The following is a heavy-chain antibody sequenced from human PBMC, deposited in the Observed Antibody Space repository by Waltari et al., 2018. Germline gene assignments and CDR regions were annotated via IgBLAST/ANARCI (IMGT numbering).Heavy chain of an antibody. CDR1: GYSISSGYY. D-gene: IGHD3-10*01. V-gene: IGHV4-38-2*02. Sequence: QVQLQESGPGLVKPSETLSLTCAVSGYSISSGYYWGWIRQPPGKGLEWIGSIYHSGSTSYNPSRKSRVTISVDTSKNQFSLKRSSVTAADTAVYYCAREGTGSGSFDYWGQGTLVTVSS. CDR2: IYHSGST. CDR3: AREGTGSGSFDY. J-gene: IGHJ4*02.